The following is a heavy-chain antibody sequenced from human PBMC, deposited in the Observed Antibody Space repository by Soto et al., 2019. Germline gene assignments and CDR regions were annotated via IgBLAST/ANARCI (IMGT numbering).Heavy chain of an antibody. CDR2: ISWDGSRS. CDR1: GFTFYDYA. CDR3: VKEGRLAVGGLDL. Sequence: GGSLRLSCAASGFTFYDYAMHWVRQAPGKGLEWVSLISWDGSRSYYADSVKGRFTISRDNAKNTLYLQMNSLRAEDTAIYYCVKEGRLAVGGLDLWGQGALVTVSS. D-gene: IGHD3-10*01. V-gene: IGHV3-43D*04. J-gene: IGHJ5*02.